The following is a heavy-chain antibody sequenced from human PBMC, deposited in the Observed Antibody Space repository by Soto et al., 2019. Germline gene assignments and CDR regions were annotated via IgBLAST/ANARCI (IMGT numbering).Heavy chain of an antibody. CDR1: GFTSSSYA. CDR2: ISYDGSNK. D-gene: IGHD3-22*01. V-gene: IGHV3-30-3*01. CDR3: ASLSGYYDSSGYYPKIDY. J-gene: IGHJ4*02. Sequence: PGGSLRLACAASGFTSSSYAMHWDRQAPGKGLEWVAVISYDGSNKYYADSVKGRFTISRDNSKNTLYLQMNSLRAEDTAVYYWASLSGYYDSSGYYPKIDYWGQGTLVTVSS.